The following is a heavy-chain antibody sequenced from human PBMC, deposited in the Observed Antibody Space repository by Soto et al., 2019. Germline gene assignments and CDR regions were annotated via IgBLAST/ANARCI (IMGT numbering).Heavy chain of an antibody. V-gene: IGHV1-46*01. D-gene: IGHD6-13*01. J-gene: IGHJ4*02. CDR2: INPSGGST. Sequence: QVQLVQSGAEVKKPGASVKVSCKASGYTFTSYYMHWVRQAPGQGLEWMGIINPSGGSTSYAPKFQGRVTMTRNRATSTVYMELSSLRSEDTAVYYCSRSISAAYDYWGRGTLVTVSS. CDR3: SRSISAAYDY. CDR1: GYTFTSYY.